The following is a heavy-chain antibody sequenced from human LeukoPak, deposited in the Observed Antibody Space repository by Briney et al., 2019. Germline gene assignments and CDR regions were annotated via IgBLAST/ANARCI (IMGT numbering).Heavy chain of an antibody. D-gene: IGHD1/OR15-1a*01. CDR1: GFTFSSYA. J-gene: IGHJ6*02. V-gene: IGHV3-30-3*01. CDR2: ISSDGSNK. CDR3: ARTGTLYYYYYGMDV. Sequence: GGSLRLSCAASGFTFSSYAMHWVRQAPGKGLEWVAVISSDGSNKYYADSVKGRFTISRDNSKNTLYLQMNSLRAEDTAVYYCARTGTLYYYYYGMDVWGQGTTVTVSS.